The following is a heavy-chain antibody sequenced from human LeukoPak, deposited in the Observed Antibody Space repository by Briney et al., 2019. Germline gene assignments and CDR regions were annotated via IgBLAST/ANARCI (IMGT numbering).Heavy chain of an antibody. CDR1: GFTFDDYG. CDR2: INWNGGST. CDR3: ARGSSDSSGYYLDY. V-gene: IGHV3-20*01. Sequence: GGSLRLSCAASGFTFDDYGMSWVRQAPGKGLAWVSGINWNGGSTGYADSVKGRFTISRDNAKNSLYLQMNSLRAEDTALYHCARGSSDSSGYYLDYWGQGTLVTVSS. D-gene: IGHD3-22*01. J-gene: IGHJ4*02.